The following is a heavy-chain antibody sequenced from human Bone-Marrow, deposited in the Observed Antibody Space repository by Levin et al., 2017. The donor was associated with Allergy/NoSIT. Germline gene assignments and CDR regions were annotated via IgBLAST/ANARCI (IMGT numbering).Heavy chain of an antibody. V-gene: IGHV3-33*01. CDR1: GFTFSSYG. CDR2: IWYDGSNK. D-gene: IGHD5-18*01. Sequence: GGSLRLSCAASGFTFSSYGMHWVRQAPGKGLEWVAVIWYDGSNKYYADSVKGRFTISRDNSKNTLYLQMNSLRAEDTAVYYCAREGRIQLWFRGTLYYYGMDVWGQGTTVTVSS. J-gene: IGHJ6*02. CDR3: AREGRIQLWFRGTLYYYGMDV.